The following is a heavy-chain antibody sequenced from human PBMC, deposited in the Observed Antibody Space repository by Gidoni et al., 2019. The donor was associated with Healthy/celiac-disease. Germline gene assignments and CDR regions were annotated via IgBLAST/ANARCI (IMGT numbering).Heavy chain of an antibody. J-gene: IGHJ5*02. D-gene: IGHD2-8*01. Sequence: QVQLQESGPGLVKPSQNLSLTCTVSGGSISSGDYYWSWIRQPQGKGLEWIGYIYYSGSTYYNPSLKSRVTISVDTSKNQFSLKLSSVTAADTAVYYCARFLIGYCTNGVCVNWFDPWGQGTLVTVSS. CDR1: GGSISSGDYY. CDR3: ARFLIGYCTNGVCVNWFDP. CDR2: IYYSGST. V-gene: IGHV4-30-4*01.